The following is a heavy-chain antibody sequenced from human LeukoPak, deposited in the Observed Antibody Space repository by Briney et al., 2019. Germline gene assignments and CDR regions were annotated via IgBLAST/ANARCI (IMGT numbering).Heavy chain of an antibody. D-gene: IGHD5-24*01. Sequence: KPSETLSLTCAVYGGSFSGFYWSWIRQHPGKGLEWIGYISFSGSTYYNPSLKSRITISVDTSRNQFSLNLSSVTAADTAVYSCARVMATIKAFDIWGHGTMVTVSS. CDR2: ISFSGST. V-gene: IGHV4-31*11. CDR1: GGSFSGFY. CDR3: ARVMATIKAFDI. J-gene: IGHJ3*02.